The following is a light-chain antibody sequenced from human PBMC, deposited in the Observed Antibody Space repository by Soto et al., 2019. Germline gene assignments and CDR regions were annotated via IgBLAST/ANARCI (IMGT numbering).Light chain of an antibody. J-gene: IGLJ2*01. V-gene: IGLV2-14*01. Sequence: QSALTQPASVSASPGQSITISCTGTSSDIGAYNSVSWYQQHPGKAPQLMIYDVSYRPSGISSRFSGSKSGNTASLTISGLQADDDAAYYCASYTSARIRVFGGGTKLTVL. CDR3: ASYTSARIRV. CDR2: DVS. CDR1: SSDIGAYNS.